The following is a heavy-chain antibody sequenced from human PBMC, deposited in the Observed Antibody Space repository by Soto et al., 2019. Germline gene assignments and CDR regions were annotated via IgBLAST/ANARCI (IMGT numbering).Heavy chain of an antibody. CDR3: AKDLVNALNGDYDRGAFDI. J-gene: IGHJ3*02. CDR1: GFTFSSYA. CDR2: ISGSGGST. V-gene: IGHV3-23*01. Sequence: GGSLRLSCAASGFTFSSYAMSWVRQAPGKGLEWVSAISGSGGSTYYADSVKGRFTISRDNSKNTLYLQMNSLRAEDAAVYYCAKDLVNALNGDYDRGAFDIWGQGTMVTVSS. D-gene: IGHD7-27*01.